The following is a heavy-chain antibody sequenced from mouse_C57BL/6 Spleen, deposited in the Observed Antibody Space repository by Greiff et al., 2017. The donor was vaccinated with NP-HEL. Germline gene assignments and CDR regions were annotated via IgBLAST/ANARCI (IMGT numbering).Heavy chain of an antibody. CDR2: IDPNSGGT. CDR1: GYTFTSYW. J-gene: IGHJ2*01. V-gene: IGHV1-72*01. Sequence: VQLKQSGAELVKPGASVKLSCKASGYTFTSYWMHWVKQRPGRGLEWIGRIDPNSGGTKYNEQFKSKATLTVDKPSSTAYMQLSSLTSEDSAVYYCARVRYYGKVDFDYWGQGTTLTVSS. CDR3: ARVRYYGKVDFDY. D-gene: IGHD1-1*01.